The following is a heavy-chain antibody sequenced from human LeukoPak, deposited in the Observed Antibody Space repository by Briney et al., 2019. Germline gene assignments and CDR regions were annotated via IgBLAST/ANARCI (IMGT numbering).Heavy chain of an antibody. CDR1: GYTLTELS. CDR2: FDPEDGET. V-gene: IGHV1-24*01. CDR3: ATSPGGQQLVPSDAFDI. J-gene: IGHJ3*02. Sequence: ASVKVSCKVSGYTLTELSMHWVRQAPGKGLEWMGGFDPEDGETIYAQKFQGRVTMTEDTSTDTAYMELSSLRSEDTAVYYCATSPGGQQLVPSDAFDIWGQGTMVTVSS. D-gene: IGHD6-13*01.